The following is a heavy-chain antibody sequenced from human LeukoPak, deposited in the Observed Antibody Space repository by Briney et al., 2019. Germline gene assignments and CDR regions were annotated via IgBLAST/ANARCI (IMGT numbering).Heavy chain of an antibody. CDR3: ARRYNYGGNYEYFDP. J-gene: IGHJ5*02. V-gene: IGHV1-2*02. Sequence: ASVNVSCKASGYSFIGYYMHWVRQAPGQGLEWMGWINPRSGGTDFAQKFQGRVTMTSDTSISTAYMELSSLRSDDTAVYYCARRYNYGGNYEYFDPWGQGTLVTVSS. D-gene: IGHD4-23*01. CDR1: GYSFIGYY. CDR2: INPRSGGT.